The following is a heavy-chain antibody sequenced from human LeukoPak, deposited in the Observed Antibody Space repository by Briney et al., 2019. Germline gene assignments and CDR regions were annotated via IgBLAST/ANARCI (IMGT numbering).Heavy chain of an antibody. V-gene: IGHV3-21*04. J-gene: IGHJ5*02. Sequence: PGGSLRLSCAASGFTFSSYSMNWVRQAPGKGLEWVSSISSSSSYIYYADSVKGRFTISRDNAKNSLYLQMNSLRAEDTAVYYCAKDPGGSGSPGGRFDPWGQGTLVTVSS. CDR3: AKDPGGSGSPGGRFDP. CDR1: GFTFSSYS. D-gene: IGHD3-10*01. CDR2: ISSSSSYI.